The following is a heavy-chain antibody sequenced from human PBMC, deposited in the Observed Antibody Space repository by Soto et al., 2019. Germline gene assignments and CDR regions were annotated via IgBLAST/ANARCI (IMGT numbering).Heavy chain of an antibody. V-gene: IGHV2-5*01. J-gene: IGHJ4*02. Sequence: GPTLVNPTQTLTLTCTFSGFSLSTAGVGVGWIRQSSSQALEWLALVYYNDEKFYSPSLKSRVIITKDTSKNLVVLTMTNMDPVDTATYFCAHSRREGSNSYPGVFDSWGPGTLVTVSS. CDR3: AHSRREGSNSYPGVFDS. CDR2: VYYNDEK. D-gene: IGHD3-16*02. CDR1: GFSLSTAGVG.